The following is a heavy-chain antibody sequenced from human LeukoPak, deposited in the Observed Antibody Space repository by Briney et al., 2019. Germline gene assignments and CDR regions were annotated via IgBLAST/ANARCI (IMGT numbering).Heavy chain of an antibody. CDR2: TYYRSKWYN. J-gene: IGHJ4*02. V-gene: IGHV6-1*01. CDR3: ARDQYYGSGSYLPFDY. D-gene: IGHD3-10*01. Sequence: SQTLSLTCAISGDIISSNSATWNWIRQSPSRGLEWLGRTYYRSKWYNDYAVSVKSRITINPDTSKNQFSLQLNSVTPEDTAVYYCARDQYYGSGSYLPFDYWGQGTLVTVSS. CDR1: GDIISSNSAT.